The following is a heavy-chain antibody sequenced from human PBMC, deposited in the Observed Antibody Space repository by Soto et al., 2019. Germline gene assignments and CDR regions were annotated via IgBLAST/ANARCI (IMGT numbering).Heavy chain of an antibody. V-gene: IGHV3-7*01. Sequence: PGGSLRLSCAASGFTFSSYWMSWVRQAPGKGLEWVANIKQDGSEKYYVDSVKGRFTISRDNAKNSLYLQMNSLRAEDTAVYYCARDQYCSSTSCYRRGMDVWGQGTTVTVSS. J-gene: IGHJ6*02. CDR2: IKQDGSEK. D-gene: IGHD2-2*01. CDR1: GFTFSSYW. CDR3: ARDQYCSSTSCYRRGMDV.